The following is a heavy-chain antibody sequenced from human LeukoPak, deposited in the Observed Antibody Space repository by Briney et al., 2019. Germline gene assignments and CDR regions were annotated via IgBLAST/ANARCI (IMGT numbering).Heavy chain of an antibody. Sequence: GASVKVSCKVSGYTFTDYYMHWVQQAPGKGLEWMGLVDPEDGETIYAEKYQGRVTITADTSTDTAYMELSSLRSEDTAVYYCATGLGDFWNFDYWGQGTLVTVSS. CDR3: ATGLGDFWNFDY. J-gene: IGHJ4*02. D-gene: IGHD4-17*01. CDR1: GYTFTDYY. CDR2: VDPEDGET. V-gene: IGHV1-69-2*01.